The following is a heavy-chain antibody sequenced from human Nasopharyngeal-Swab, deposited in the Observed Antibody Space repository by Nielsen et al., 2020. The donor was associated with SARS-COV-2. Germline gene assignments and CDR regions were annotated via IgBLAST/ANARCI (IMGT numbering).Heavy chain of an antibody. Sequence: GSRRLSGSVSGGSISNYYGSWIRKPPGKGLQWIGYIYYSGSTNYNPSLKSRVTISVDTSKNQFSLKLSSVTAADTAVYYCARQSDYYYYGMDVWGQGTTVTVSS. J-gene: IGHJ6*02. CDR3: ARQSDYYYYGMDV. V-gene: IGHV4-59*08. CDR1: GGSISNYY. CDR2: IYYSGST.